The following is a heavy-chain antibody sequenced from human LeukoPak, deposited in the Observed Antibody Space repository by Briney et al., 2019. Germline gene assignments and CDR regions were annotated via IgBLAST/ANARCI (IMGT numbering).Heavy chain of an antibody. J-gene: IGHJ4*02. D-gene: IGHD2-15*01. Sequence: SSETLSLTCTVSGYSISSGYYWGWIRQPPGKGLEWIGSIYHSGSTYYNPSLKSRVTISVDTSKNQFPLKLSSVTAADTAVYYCARGGGLAYSGEFDYWGQGTLVTVSS. CDR3: ARGGGLAYSGEFDY. V-gene: IGHV4-38-2*02. CDR1: GYSISSGYY. CDR2: IYHSGST.